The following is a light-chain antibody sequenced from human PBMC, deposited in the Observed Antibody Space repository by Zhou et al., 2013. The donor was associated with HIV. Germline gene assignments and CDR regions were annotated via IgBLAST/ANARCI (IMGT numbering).Light chain of an antibody. Sequence: AIQLTQSPSSLSASVRDRVTITCRASQGISRALAWYQQKPGKAPKLLIYDASTLETGVPSRFSGSASGTDFTLTISSLQPDDFATYYCQQFNSYPTFGQGTRLEIK. CDR3: QQFNSYPT. CDR1: QGISRA. V-gene: IGKV1-13*02. J-gene: IGKJ5*01. CDR2: DAS.